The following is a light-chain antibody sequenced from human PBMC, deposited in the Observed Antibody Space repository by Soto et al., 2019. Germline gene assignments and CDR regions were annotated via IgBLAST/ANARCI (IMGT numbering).Light chain of an antibody. CDR3: QKYNRAPWT. Sequence: MTESPAAMSASVGGRLTIPXRASHGVRNYLACYQQEPGXLPKXXXVDXSTWQSGGPSRFSGSGSATDFTLTISSMQPHDVSAYYCQKYNRAPWTFGQGTKVDIK. J-gene: IGKJ1*01. V-gene: IGKV1-27*01. CDR1: HGVRNY. CDR2: DXS.